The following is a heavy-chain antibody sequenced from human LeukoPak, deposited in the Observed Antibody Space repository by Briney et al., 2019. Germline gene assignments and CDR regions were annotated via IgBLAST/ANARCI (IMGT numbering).Heavy chain of an antibody. J-gene: IGHJ4*02. CDR3: AKTRSTMVRGVVDY. CDR1: GFTFGTYA. Sequence: PGGSLRLSCAASGFTFGTYAMTWVRQAPGKGLEWVSGISGSGANTYYADSVKGRFTISRDNSKSTVFLQMNSLRAEDTALYYCAKTRSTMVRGVVDYWGQGTLVTVSS. V-gene: IGHV3-23*01. D-gene: IGHD3-10*01. CDR2: ISGSGANT.